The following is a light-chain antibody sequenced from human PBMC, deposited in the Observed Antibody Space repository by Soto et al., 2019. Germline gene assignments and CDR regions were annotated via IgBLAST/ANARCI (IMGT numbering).Light chain of an antibody. CDR2: KAS. J-gene: IGKJ1*01. CDR1: QGISTW. Sequence: DYLMTQAPSSVSASVGDRCSITCRASQGISTWLAWYQQKPGKAPKVLIYKASSLKSGVPSRFSGSGSGTEFTLTISSLQPDDFATYYCQQYNSYPWTFGQGTKVDIK. CDR3: QQYNSYPWT. V-gene: IGKV1-5*03.